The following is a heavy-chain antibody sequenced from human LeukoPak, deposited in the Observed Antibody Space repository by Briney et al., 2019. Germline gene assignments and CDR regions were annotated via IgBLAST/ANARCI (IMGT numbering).Heavy chain of an antibody. CDR3: AIGSAVSCTPTSASCHAPLDY. J-gene: IGHJ4*02. V-gene: IGHV1-2*02. D-gene: IGHD2-8*01. CDR1: GYTFTEYY. CDR2: INPKSGAT. Sequence: ASVKVSCKASGYTFTEYYIIWMRQAPGRGLEYMGWINPKSGATRNGQSFQGRITMTRDTSLSTAYMDLGTLSSDDAAIYFCAIGSAVSCTPTSASCHAPLDYWGQGTLVAVSS.